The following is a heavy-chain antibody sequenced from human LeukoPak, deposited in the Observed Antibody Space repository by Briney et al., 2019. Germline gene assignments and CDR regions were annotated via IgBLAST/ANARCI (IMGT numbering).Heavy chain of an antibody. CDR3: ARGKSEASRPGWFDP. CDR2: IYYSGST. V-gene: IGHV4-31*03. J-gene: IGHJ5*02. D-gene: IGHD3-3*01. CDR1: GGSISSGGYY. Sequence: SQTLSLTCTVSGGSISSGGYYWSWIRQHPGKGLEWIGYIYYSGSTYYNPSLKSRVTISVDTSKNQFSLKLSSVTAADTAVYYCARGKSEASRPGWFDPWGQGTLVTVSS.